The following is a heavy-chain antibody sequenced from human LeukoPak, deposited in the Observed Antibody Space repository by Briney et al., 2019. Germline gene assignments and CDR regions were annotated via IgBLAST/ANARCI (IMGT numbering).Heavy chain of an antibody. Sequence: SETLPLTCTVSGGSISSYFWSWIRQPPGKGLEWIGYIYYSGSTNYNPSLKSRLTISVDTSKNQFSLRLSSVTAADTAVYYCARGGWYNDYWGQGTLVTVSS. D-gene: IGHD6-19*01. CDR1: GGSISSYF. J-gene: IGHJ4*02. CDR2: IYYSGST. CDR3: ARGGWYNDY. V-gene: IGHV4-59*01.